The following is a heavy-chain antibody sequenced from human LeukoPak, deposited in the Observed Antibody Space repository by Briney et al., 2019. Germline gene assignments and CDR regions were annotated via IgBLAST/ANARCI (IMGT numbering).Heavy chain of an antibody. CDR3: AKDHGSGSGYFDY. CDR1: GFTFSSYA. D-gene: IGHD3-10*01. Sequence: GGSLRLSCAASGFTFSSYAMHWVRQAPGKGLEWVAVISYDGSNKYYADSVKGRFTISRDNSKNTLYLQMNSLRAEDTAVYYCAKDHGSGSGYFDYWGQGTLVTVSS. CDR2: ISYDGSNK. J-gene: IGHJ4*02. V-gene: IGHV3-30*04.